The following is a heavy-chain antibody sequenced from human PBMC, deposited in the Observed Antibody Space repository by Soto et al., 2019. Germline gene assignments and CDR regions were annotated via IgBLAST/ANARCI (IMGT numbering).Heavy chain of an antibody. CDR3: ARHEGIVGAPLDY. V-gene: IGHV5-51*01. Sequence: GESLKISCKGSGYTFTSYWIGWVRQMPGKGLEWMGTIYPGDSDTRYSPSFQGQVTISADKSITTAYLQWSSLKASDTAMYYCARHEGIVGAPLDYWGQGTLVTVSS. D-gene: IGHD1-26*01. CDR1: GYTFTSYW. J-gene: IGHJ4*02. CDR2: IYPGDSDT.